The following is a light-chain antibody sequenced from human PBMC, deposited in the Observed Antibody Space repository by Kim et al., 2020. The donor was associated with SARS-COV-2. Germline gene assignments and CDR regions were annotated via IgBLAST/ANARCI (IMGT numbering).Light chain of an antibody. V-gene: IGKV3-20*01. CDR3: QQYDTSPIT. CDR2: GAS. J-gene: IGKJ5*01. CDR1: QSVTSSY. Sequence: EIVLTQSPGTLSLSPGERATLPCRAGQSVTSSYLAWYQQKPGQAPRLLIYGASSRATGIPDRFSGSGSGTDFTLTISRLEPEDFAVYYCQQYDTSPITFGQGTRLEIK.